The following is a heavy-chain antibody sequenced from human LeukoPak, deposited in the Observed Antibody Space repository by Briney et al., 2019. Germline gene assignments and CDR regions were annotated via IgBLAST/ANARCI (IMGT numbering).Heavy chain of an antibody. J-gene: IGHJ3*02. Sequence: ASVKVSCKASGGTFSSYAISWVRQAPGQGLEWMGRIIPILGTANYAQKFQGRVTITADESTSTAYMELSSLRSEDTAVYYCASLQGEYSSSWYSGSNLGDAFDIWGQGTMVTVSS. CDR2: IIPILGTA. V-gene: IGHV1-69*11. CDR3: ASLQGEYSSSWYSGSNLGDAFDI. CDR1: GGTFSSYA. D-gene: IGHD6-13*01.